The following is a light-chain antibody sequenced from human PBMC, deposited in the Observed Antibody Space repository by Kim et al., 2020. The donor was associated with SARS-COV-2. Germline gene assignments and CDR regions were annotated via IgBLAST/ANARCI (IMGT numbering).Light chain of an antibody. CDR3: QQYDNLPWT. J-gene: IGKJ1*01. CDR1: HDIDKY. CDR2: DAS. Sequence: ASVGDRVTITCQASHDIDKYLNWYRQKPGKAPNLLIYDASNLETGVSSRFNGSGSGTDFTFTISSLQAEDVATYYCQQYDNLPWTFGQGTKVDIK. V-gene: IGKV1-33*01.